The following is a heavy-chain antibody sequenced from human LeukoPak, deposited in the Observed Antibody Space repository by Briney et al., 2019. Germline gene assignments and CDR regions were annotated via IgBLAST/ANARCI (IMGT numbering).Heavy chain of an antibody. CDR3: ARHVRFLEWLSSYYFDN. CDR1: GDSSSSHSYF. V-gene: IGHV4-39*01. CDR2: IHHIGTT. D-gene: IGHD3-3*01. Sequence: PSETLSLTCTVSGDSSSSHSYFWGWIRQPPGKGLEWIGNIHHIGTTYYNPSLKSRVTISVDTSKSQFSLRLTSVTAADTAVYYCARHVRFLEWLSSYYFDNWGQGTLVTVSS. J-gene: IGHJ4*02.